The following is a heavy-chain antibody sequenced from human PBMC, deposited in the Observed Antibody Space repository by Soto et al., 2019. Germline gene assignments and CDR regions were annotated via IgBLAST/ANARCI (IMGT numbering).Heavy chain of an antibody. J-gene: IGHJ6*02. CDR1: GGTFSSYA. CDR3: ARDREQLAPRGYYYYGMDV. CDR2: IIPIFGTA. Sequence: SVKVSCKASGGTFSSYAISWVRQAPGQGLEWMGGIIPIFGTANYAQKFQGRVTITADESTSTAYMELSSLRSEDTAVYYCARDREQLAPRGYYYYGMDVWGQGTTVTVSS. V-gene: IGHV1-69*13. D-gene: IGHD6-6*01.